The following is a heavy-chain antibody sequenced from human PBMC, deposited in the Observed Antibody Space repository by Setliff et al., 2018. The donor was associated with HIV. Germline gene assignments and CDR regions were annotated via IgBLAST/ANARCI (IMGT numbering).Heavy chain of an antibody. CDR2: IYYSGST. V-gene: IGHV4-59*11. CDR1: GGSISSHF. CDR3: ARGSTRYTGSYYFNS. D-gene: IGHD5-12*01. Sequence: PSETLSLTCTVSGGSISSHFWSWIRQPPGKGLEWIGSIYYSGSTNYNPSLKSRVTISVVTSKNQFSLKLSSVTAADTAVYYCARGSTRYTGSYYFNSWGQGTLVTVSS. J-gene: IGHJ4*02.